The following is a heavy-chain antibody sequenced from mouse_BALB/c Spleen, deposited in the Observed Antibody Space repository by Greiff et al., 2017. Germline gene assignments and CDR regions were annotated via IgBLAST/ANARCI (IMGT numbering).Heavy chain of an antibody. CDR3: AREGYGLAY. V-gene: IGHV3-6*02. CDR2: ISYDGSN. CDR1: GYSITSGYY. Sequence: VQLQQSGPGLVKPSQSLSLTCSVTGYSITSGYYWNWIRQFPGNKLEWMGYISYDGSNNYNPSLKNRISITRDTSKNQFFLKLNSVTTEDTATYYCAREGYGLAYWGQGTLVTVSA. J-gene: IGHJ3*01. D-gene: IGHD1-2*01.